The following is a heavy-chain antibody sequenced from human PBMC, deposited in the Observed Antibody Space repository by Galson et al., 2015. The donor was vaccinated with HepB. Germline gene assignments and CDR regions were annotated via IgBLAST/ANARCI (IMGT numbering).Heavy chain of an antibody. CDR2: IYSGGST. J-gene: IGHJ4*02. D-gene: IGHD1-26*01. CDR3: ARVSIVGATDGDDGVDY. V-gene: IGHV3-66*01. CDR1: GFTVSSNY. Sequence: LRLSCAASGFTVSSNYMSWVRQAPGKGLEWVSVIYSGGSTYYADSVKGRFTISRDNYKNTLYLQMNSLRAEDTAVYYCARVSIVGATDGDDGVDYWGQGTLVTVSS.